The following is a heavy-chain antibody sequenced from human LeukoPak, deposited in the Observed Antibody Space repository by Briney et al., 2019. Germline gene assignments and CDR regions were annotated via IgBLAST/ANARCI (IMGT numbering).Heavy chain of an antibody. CDR1: GGSISSYY. D-gene: IGHD6-19*01. Sequence: PSETLSLTCTVSGGSISSYYWGWIRQPPGKGLEWIGSIYYSGSTYYNPSLKSRVTISADTSKNQFSLKLSSVTAADTAVYYCARPFQASAYSSAWYWGHWGQGTLVTVSS. CDR2: IYYSGST. J-gene: IGHJ4*02. V-gene: IGHV4-39*01. CDR3: ARPFQASAYSSAWYWGH.